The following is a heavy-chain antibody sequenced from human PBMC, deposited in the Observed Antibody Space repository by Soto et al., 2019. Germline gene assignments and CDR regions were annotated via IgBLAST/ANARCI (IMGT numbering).Heavy chain of an antibody. V-gene: IGHV1-69*13. CDR3: ARAAYSYGTAYLSYYYGMDV. CDR2: IIPIFGTA. CDR1: GGTFSTYA. D-gene: IGHD5-18*01. J-gene: IGHJ6*02. Sequence: SVKVSCKASGGTFSTYAISWVRQAPGQGLEWVGGIIPIFGTANYAQKFQGRVTITADESTSTAYMELSSLRSEDTAVYYCARAAYSYGTAYLSYYYGMDVWGQGTTVTSP.